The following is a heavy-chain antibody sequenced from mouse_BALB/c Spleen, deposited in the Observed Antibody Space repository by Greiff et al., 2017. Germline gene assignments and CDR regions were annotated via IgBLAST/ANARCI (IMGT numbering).Heavy chain of an antibody. CDR1: GFAFSSYD. Sequence: EVQRVESGGGLVKSGGSLKFSCAASGFAFSSYDMSWVRQTPEKRLEWVAYISSGGGGTYYPDTVKGRSTISRDNTTNTLYLQMSSLKSEDTAMYYCAGPGYRYDGGAMDYWGQGTSVTVSA. V-gene: IGHV5-12-1*01. CDR2: ISSGGGGT. CDR3: AGPGYRYDGGAMDY. J-gene: IGHJ4*01. D-gene: IGHD2-14*01.